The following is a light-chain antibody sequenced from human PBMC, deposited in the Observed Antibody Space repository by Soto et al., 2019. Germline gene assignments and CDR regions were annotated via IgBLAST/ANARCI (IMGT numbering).Light chain of an antibody. CDR3: QHTYVTPFT. V-gene: IGKV1-39*01. CDR1: QSISSY. CDR2: AAS. J-gene: IGKJ3*01. Sequence: DLQMTQSPSPLSASVGDRVTITCRSSQSISSYVNWYQQKPGIAPRLLIFAASNLQTGVPSRFSGSGSGTDFTLTISSLQPEDFGTYFCQHTYVTPFTFGPGTKVDI.